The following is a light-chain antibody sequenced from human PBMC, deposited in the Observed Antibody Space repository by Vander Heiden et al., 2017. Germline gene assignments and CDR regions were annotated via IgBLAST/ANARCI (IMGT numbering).Light chain of an antibody. CDR3: QSSDSSLSGVV. CDR2: VNS. CDR1: SSNIGEGYE. Sequence: HSLLTHPPSVSVAPGQRVTNSCTGSSSNIGEGYEVHWYQQLPGTDPKRLIYVNSKRPSGVPDRFAGSKAGTEASREITVLQAEDEAEDYGQSSDSSLSGVVFGGGTKLNVL. J-gene: IGLJ3*02. V-gene: IGLV1-40*01.